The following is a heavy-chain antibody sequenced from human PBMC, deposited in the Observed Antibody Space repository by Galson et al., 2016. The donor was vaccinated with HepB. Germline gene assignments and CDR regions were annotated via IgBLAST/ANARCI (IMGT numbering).Heavy chain of an antibody. V-gene: IGHV4-31*03. CDR1: GGSINSGSISTGGYY. D-gene: IGHD3-16*01. J-gene: IGHJ4*02. CDR2: IYHSGKA. Sequence: TLSLTCTVSGGSINSGSISTGGYYWTWIRQHPGKGLEWIGYIYHSGKAYYSASLKSRALISVDTSKKQFSLRLTSVTAADTAVYYCARGGGLGWGLLWGEGTLVTVSS. CDR3: ARGGGLGWGLL.